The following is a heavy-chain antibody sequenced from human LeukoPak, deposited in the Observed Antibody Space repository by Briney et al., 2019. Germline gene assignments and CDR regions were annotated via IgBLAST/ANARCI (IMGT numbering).Heavy chain of an antibody. CDR3: ARVRDRGGRYGSGSLMLADY. J-gene: IGHJ4*02. V-gene: IGHV1-2*02. D-gene: IGHD3-10*01. Sequence: ASVTVSCKASGYTFTGYYMHWVRQAPGQGLEWMGWINPNSGGTNYAQKFQGRVTMTGDTSISTAYMELSRLRSDDTAVYYCARVRDRGGRYGSGSLMLADYWGQGTLVTVSS. CDR1: GYTFTGYY. CDR2: INPNSGGT.